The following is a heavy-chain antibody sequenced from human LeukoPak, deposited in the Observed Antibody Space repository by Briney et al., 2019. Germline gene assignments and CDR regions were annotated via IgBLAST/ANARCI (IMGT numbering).Heavy chain of an antibody. CDR3: ARGGPWDLPVGKFDY. CDR2: TYYKSKWYK. J-gene: IGHJ4*02. V-gene: IGHV6-1*01. CDR1: GDSVSSNSAA. Sequence: SQTLSLTRAISGDSVSSNSAAWNWIRQSPSRGLEWLGRTYYKSKWYKDYAGSVNSRITINPDTSKNQFSLQLNSVTPEDTAVYYCARGGPWDLPVGKFDYWGQGTLVTVSS. D-gene: IGHD1-26*01.